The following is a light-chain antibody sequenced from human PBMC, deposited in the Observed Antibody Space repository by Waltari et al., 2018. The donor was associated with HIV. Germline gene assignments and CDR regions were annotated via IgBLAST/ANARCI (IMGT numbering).Light chain of an antibody. CDR2: ENN. V-gene: IGLV3-1*01. CDR1: TLGDKD. J-gene: IGLJ2*01. CDR3: QAWDSSTGAV. Sequence: SYELTQPPSASVSPGQPATATCSGDTLGDKDICWYQQKAGQSPVLVMYENNKRPSGIPERFSGSNFGNTGTLTISGTQSVDEADYYCQAWDSSTGAVFGGGTKVTVL.